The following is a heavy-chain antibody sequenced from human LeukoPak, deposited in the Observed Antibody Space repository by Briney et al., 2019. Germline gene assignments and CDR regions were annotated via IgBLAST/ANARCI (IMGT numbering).Heavy chain of an antibody. Sequence: PGRSLRLSCAASGFTFSSYAMHWVRQAPGKGLEWVAVISYDGSNKYYADSVKGRFTISKDNSKNTADLLLNNVRAGDTAVYYCARGRFGDPLNYWGQGTLVTVSS. CDR3: ARGRFGDPLNY. CDR1: GFTFSSYA. D-gene: IGHD3-10*01. J-gene: IGHJ4*02. CDR2: ISYDGSNK. V-gene: IGHV3-30*14.